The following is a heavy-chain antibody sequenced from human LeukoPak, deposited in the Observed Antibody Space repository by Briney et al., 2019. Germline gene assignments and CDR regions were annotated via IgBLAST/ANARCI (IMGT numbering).Heavy chain of an antibody. CDR1: GYTFISHY. J-gene: IGHJ3*02. CDR2: IKPSGGST. D-gene: IGHD4-17*01. CDR3: VISTPTAPPAFDI. Sequence: ASVKGSSEASGYTFISHYIHWVRQTPGQELEWMGIIKPSGGSTSYAQKFQGRVTMTRDTSTSSVYMELSSLRYEDTAVYYCVISTPTAPPAFDIWGQGTMVTVSS. V-gene: IGHV1-46*03.